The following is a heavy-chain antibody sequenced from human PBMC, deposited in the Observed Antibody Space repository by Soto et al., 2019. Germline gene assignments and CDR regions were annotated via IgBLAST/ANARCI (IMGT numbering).Heavy chain of an antibody. CDR2: INPSGGST. D-gene: IGHD3-22*01. Sequence: ASVKVSCKASGYTFTSYYMHWVRQAPGQGLEWMGIINPSGGSTSYEQKFQGRVTMTRDTSTSTVYMELSSLRSEDTAVYYCARDSRSGDSSGRLDYWGQGTLVTVSS. CDR1: GYTFTSYY. CDR3: ARDSRSGDSSGRLDY. J-gene: IGHJ4*02. V-gene: IGHV1-46*01.